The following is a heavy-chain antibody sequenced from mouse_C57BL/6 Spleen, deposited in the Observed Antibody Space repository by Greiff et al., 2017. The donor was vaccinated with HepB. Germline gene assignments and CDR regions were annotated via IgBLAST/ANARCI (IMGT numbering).Heavy chain of an antibody. V-gene: IGHV3-6*01. CDR2: IRYDGSN. J-gene: IGHJ1*03. CDR3: ARLTGTSYWYFDV. D-gene: IGHD4-1*01. CDR1: GYSITSGYY. Sequence: DVKLQESGPGLVKPSQSLSLTCSVTGYSITSGYYWNWIRQFPGNKLEWIGYIRYDGSNNYNPSLKNRISITRDTSKNQFFLKLNSVTTEDTATYYCARLTGTSYWYFDVWGTGTTVTVSS.